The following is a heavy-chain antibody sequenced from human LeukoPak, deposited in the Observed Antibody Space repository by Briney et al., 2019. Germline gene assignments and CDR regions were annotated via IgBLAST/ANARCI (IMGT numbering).Heavy chain of an antibody. CDR1: GFIFSDYY. CDR2: MSSSGNTI. CDR3: ARDQRYSSSSPHGY. V-gene: IGHV3-11*01. D-gene: IGHD6-13*01. Sequence: GGSLRLSCAASGFIFSDYYMSWIRQAPEKGLEWVSSMSSSGNTIYYADSVKGRFTISRDNAKDSLYLQMNSLRAEDTAVYYCARDQRYSSSSPHGYWGQGTLVTVSS. J-gene: IGHJ4*02.